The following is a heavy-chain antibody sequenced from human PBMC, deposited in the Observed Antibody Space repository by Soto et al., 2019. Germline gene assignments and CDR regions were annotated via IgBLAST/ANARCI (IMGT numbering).Heavy chain of an antibody. J-gene: IGHJ6*02. CDR1: GLTVSNAY. V-gene: IGHV3-53*01. D-gene: IGHD3-10*01. CDR2: IYDNGTT. Sequence: EVQLVESGGGLIQPRGSLRLSCAASGLTVSNAYMAWVRQAPGMGLEWVSVIYDNGTTYYTDSVKGRFTISRDTSTNTLSLQMDSLRAEDTAVYYCVRPLPSGRNYGLDVWGQGTTVTVSS. CDR3: VRPLPSGRNYGLDV.